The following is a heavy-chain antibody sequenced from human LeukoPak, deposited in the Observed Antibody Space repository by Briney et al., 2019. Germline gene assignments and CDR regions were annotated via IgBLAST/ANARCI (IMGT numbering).Heavy chain of an antibody. Sequence: GGSLRLSCAASGFTFSSYWMTWVRQAPGKGLEWVANIKEDGGEGYYVDSVKGRFTVSRDNAKNSLYLQLTSLRAEDTAVYYWATRYCTISACRASAYKSFDVWGKGTTVTVSS. D-gene: IGHD2-8*01. CDR1: GFTFSSYW. CDR3: ATRYCTISACRASAYKSFDV. V-gene: IGHV3-7*01. J-gene: IGHJ6*04. CDR2: IKEDGGEG.